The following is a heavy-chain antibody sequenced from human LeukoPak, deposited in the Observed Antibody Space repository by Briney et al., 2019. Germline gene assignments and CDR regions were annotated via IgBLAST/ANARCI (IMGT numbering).Heavy chain of an antibody. J-gene: IGHJ4*02. V-gene: IGHV4-30-2*01. CDR1: GGSISSGGYS. CDR3: ATYGSGSYFDY. D-gene: IGHD3-10*01. CDR2: IYHSGST. Sequence: PSQTLSLTCAVSGGSISSGGYSGRWIRQPPGKGLEWIGYIYHSGSTYYNPSLKSRVTISVDRSKNQFSLKLSSVTAADTAVYYCATYGSGSYFDYWGQGTLVTVSS.